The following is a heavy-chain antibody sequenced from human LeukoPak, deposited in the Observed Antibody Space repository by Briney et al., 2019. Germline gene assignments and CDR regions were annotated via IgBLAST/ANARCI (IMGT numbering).Heavy chain of an antibody. CDR1: GFTFWNNH. CDR2: ISYDGSNK. CDR3: ARDWGPYGSGSYSWFDP. Sequence: PGESLRLSCVASGFTFWNNHMSWVRQAPGKGLEWVAVISYDGSNKYYADSVKGRFTISRDNSKNTLYLQMNSLRAEDTAVYYCARDWGPYGSGSYSWFDPWGQGTLVTVSS. D-gene: IGHD3-10*01. V-gene: IGHV3-30*03. J-gene: IGHJ5*02.